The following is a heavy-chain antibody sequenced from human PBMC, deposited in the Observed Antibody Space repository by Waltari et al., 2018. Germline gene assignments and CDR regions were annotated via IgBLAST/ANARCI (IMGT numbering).Heavy chain of an antibody. CDR2: ISWDGGST. V-gene: IGHV3-43*01. Sequence: EVQLVESGGVVVQPGGSRILSCSASGFSFEDYTMHRVRQAPGKGLEWVSLISWDGGSTYYADSVKGRFTISRDNSKNSLYLQMNSLRTEDTALYYCAKDSLDYWGQGTLVTVSS. CDR1: GFSFEDYT. CDR3: AKDSLDY. J-gene: IGHJ4*02.